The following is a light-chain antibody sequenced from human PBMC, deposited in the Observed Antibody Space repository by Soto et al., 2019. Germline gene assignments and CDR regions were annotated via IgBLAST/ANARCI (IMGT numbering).Light chain of an antibody. CDR2: DVT. V-gene: IGLV2-14*03. J-gene: IGLJ1*01. CDR1: SSDVGGYNY. Sequence: QSALTQPASVSGSPGQWTTISCTGTSSDVGGYNYVSWYQHHPGKAPKLMICDVTNRPSGVSNRFSGSKSGNTASLTISGLQTEDEADYYCSSYTSSNTYVFGTGTKVTVL. CDR3: SSYTSSNTYV.